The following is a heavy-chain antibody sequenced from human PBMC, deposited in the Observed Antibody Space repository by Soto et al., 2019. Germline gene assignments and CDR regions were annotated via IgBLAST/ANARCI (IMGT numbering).Heavy chain of an antibody. CDR3: LFGISSGYADNWFDP. J-gene: IGHJ5*02. Sequence: QVHLVQSGSELKRPGASVRISCKASGYTFTDFAIHWVRQAPGQRPEWLGWINSDHGLTKYSHKFQGRVTLTRDTSASTAYLDLTSLRSEDTAVYYCLFGISSGYADNWFDPWGQGTLVTVSS. CDR2: INSDHGLT. D-gene: IGHD3-22*01. V-gene: IGHV1-3*01. CDR1: GYTFTDFA.